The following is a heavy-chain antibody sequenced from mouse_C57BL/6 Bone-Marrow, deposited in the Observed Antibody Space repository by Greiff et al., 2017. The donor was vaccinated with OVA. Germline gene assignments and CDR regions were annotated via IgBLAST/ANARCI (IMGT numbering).Heavy chain of an antibody. V-gene: IGHV1-19*01. D-gene: IGHD1-1*01. Sequence: VQLQQSGPVLVKPGASVKMSCKASGYTFTDYYMNWVKQSHGKSLEWIGVINPYNGGTSYNQKFKGKATLTVDKSSSTAYMELNSLTSEDSAVYYCARRPYYYGSSHYFDYWGQGTTLTVSS. J-gene: IGHJ2*01. CDR2: INPYNGGT. CDR3: ARRPYYYGSSHYFDY. CDR1: GYTFTDYY.